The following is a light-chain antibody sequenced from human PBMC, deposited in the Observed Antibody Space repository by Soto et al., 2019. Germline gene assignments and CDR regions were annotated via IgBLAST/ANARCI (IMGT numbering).Light chain of an antibody. J-gene: IGKJ1*01. Sequence: AIQLTQSPSSLSASVGDRVTITCRASQGISSYLAWYQQKPGKAPKLLISDASSLETGVPSGFSGSGSGTEFTLTISGLQPDDFATYYCQQYNSFSWTFGQGTKVDI. CDR3: QQYNSFSWT. CDR2: DAS. V-gene: IGKV1-13*02. CDR1: QGISSY.